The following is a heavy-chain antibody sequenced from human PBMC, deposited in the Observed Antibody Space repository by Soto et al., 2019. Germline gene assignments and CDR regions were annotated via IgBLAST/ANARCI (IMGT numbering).Heavy chain of an antibody. D-gene: IGHD5-12*01. CDR3: AREGVAPYYYYGMDV. Sequence: SVKVSCTASGGTLGNSASSWVRQAPGQGLEWMGWISPIFPTTNYAQTYQGRVTITTDESTSTVYMELTSLRSDDTAVYYCAREGVAPYYYYGMDVWGQGTPVTVSS. J-gene: IGHJ6*02. CDR2: ISPIFPTT. V-gene: IGHV1-69*05. CDR1: GGTLGNSA.